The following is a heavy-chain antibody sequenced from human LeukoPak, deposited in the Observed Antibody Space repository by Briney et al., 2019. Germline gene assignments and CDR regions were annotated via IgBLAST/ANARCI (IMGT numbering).Heavy chain of an antibody. CDR3: ARQLPTAAADTRGYFDY. CDR1: GGSISIISSSTYY. CDR2: LYYGENS. V-gene: IGHV4-39*01. D-gene: IGHD6-25*01. Sequence: PSETLSLTCTVSGGSISIISSSTYYWGWIRQAPGKGLEWIGSLYYGENSHYNPSLKSRATLSVDTSHNQFSLKLTSVTAADAAVYFCARQLPTAAADTRGYFDYWGQGTVVTVSS. J-gene: IGHJ4*02.